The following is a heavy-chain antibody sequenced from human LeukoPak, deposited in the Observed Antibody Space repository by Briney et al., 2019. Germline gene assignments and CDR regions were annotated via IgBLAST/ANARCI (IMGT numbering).Heavy chain of an antibody. J-gene: IGHJ3*02. V-gene: IGHV1-2*02. Sequence: VASVKVSCKASGYTFTGYYMHWVRQAPGQGLEWMGWINPNSGGTNYAQKFQGRVTMTRDTSISTAYKELSRLGSDDTAVYYCARDSRIYDAFDIWGQGTMVTVSS. CDR2: INPNSGGT. CDR1: GYTFTGYY. CDR3: ARDSRIYDAFDI. D-gene: IGHD1-14*01.